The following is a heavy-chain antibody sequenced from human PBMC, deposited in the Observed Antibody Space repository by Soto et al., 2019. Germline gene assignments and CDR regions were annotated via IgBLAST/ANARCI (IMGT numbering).Heavy chain of an antibody. CDR2: IYYSGST. J-gene: IGHJ6*03. V-gene: IGHV4-31*03. CDR3: VAVTINDYYYYYMDV. D-gene: IGHD4-4*01. Sequence: SETLSLTCTVSGGSISSGGYYWSWIRQHPGKGLEWIGYIYYSGSTYYNPSLKSRVTISVDTSKNQFSLKLSSVTAADTAVYYCVAVTINDYYYYYMDVWGKGTTVTAP. CDR1: GGSISSGGYY.